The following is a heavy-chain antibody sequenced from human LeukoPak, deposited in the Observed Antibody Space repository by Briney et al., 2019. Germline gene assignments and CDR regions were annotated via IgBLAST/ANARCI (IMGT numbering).Heavy chain of an antibody. CDR1: GGSFSGYY. Sequence: SETLSLTCTVYGGSFSGYYWSWIRQPPGKGLEWIGEINHSGSTNYNPSLKSRVTISVDTSKNQFSLKLSSVTAADTAVYYCARVAGSPDYFDYWGQGTLVTVSS. V-gene: IGHV4-34*01. J-gene: IGHJ4*02. CDR3: ARVAGSPDYFDY. CDR2: INHSGST. D-gene: IGHD1-26*01.